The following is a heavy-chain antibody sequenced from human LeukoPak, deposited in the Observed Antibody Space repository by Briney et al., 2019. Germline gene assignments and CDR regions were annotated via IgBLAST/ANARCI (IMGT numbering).Heavy chain of an antibody. CDR2: IYHSGST. D-gene: IGHD6-19*01. CDR3: ARDTAVAVNWFDP. J-gene: IGHJ5*02. V-gene: IGHV4-38-2*02. Sequence: SETLSLTCTVSGYSISSGYYWGWIRQPPGKGLEWIGFIYHSGSTYYNPSLKSRVTISVDTSKNQFSLKLSSVTAADTAVYYCARDTAVAVNWFDPWGQGTLVTVSS. CDR1: GYSISSGYY.